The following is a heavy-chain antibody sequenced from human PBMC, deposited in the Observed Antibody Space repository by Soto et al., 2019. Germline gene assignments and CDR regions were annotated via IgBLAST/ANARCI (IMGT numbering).Heavy chain of an antibody. CDR2: IVPLFGTT. Sequence: QVQLVQSGAEVKKPGSSVKVSCKASGGTFSSYTFSWVRQAPGQGLEWMGGIVPLFGTTNDAKSFQGRVTISADESTSTVYMELSSLRSEDSAMYYCARDGAVTSTRPRGVFEIWGQATVITVSS. CDR3: ARDGAVTSTRPRGVFEI. CDR1: GGTFSSYT. J-gene: IGHJ3*02. V-gene: IGHV1-69*01. D-gene: IGHD6-6*01.